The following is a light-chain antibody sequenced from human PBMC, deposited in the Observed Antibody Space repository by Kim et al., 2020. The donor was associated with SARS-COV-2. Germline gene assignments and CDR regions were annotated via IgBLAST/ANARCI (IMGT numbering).Light chain of an antibody. CDR1: QSLSNTY. CDR3: QQLDSSPSYT. Sequence: LAPGERATLSCMASQSLSNTYLAWYQQKPGQAPRLLIYGVSHRATGIPDRFTGSGSGTDFTLTISRLEPEDFAVYYCQQLDSSPSYTFGQGTKLEI. CDR2: GVS. V-gene: IGKV3-20*01. J-gene: IGKJ2*01.